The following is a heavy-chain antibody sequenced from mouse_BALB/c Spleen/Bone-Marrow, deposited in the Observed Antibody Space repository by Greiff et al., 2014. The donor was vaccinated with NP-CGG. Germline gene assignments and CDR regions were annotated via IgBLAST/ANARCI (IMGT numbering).Heavy chain of an antibody. CDR3: ARDDDSYAMDY. CDR2: IWAGGST. J-gene: IGHJ4*01. V-gene: IGHV2-9*02. CDR1: GFSLTSYS. Sequence: VKLMESGPGLVAPSQSLSITCTVSGFSLTSYSVHWVRQPPGKGLEWLGVIWAGGSTNYNSALMSRLSISKDSSKSQVFLKMSSLQTDDTAMFYCARDDDSYAMDYWGQGTSVTVSS. D-gene: IGHD2-3*01.